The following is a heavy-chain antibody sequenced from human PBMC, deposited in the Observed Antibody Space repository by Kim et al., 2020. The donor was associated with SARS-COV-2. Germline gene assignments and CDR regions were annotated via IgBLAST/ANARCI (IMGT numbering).Heavy chain of an antibody. CDR3: ARDSWAFDY. Sequence: STKYYADSVKGRFTISRDNSKNTLYLQMNSLRAEDTAVYYCARDSWAFDYWGQGTLVTVSS. V-gene: IGHV3-33*01. CDR2: STK. D-gene: IGHD3-16*01. J-gene: IGHJ4*02.